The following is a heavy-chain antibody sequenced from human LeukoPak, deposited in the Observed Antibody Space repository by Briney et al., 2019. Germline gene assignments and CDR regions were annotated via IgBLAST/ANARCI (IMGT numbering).Heavy chain of an antibody. CDR2: INHSGST. CDR1: GGSFSGYY. V-gene: IGHV4-34*01. CDR3: ARATYYDFWSGYYWNSYFDY. Sequence: PSETLSLTCAVYGGSFSGYYWSWIRQPPGKGLEWIGEINHSGSTNYNPSLKSRVTISVDTSKYQFSLKLSSVTAADTAVYYCARATYYDFWSGYYWNSYFDYWGQGTLVTVSS. J-gene: IGHJ4*02. D-gene: IGHD3-3*01.